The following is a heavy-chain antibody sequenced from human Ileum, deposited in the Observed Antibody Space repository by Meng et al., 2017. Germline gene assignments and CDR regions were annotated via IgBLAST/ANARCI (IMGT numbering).Heavy chain of an antibody. J-gene: IGHJ5*02. Sequence: VGAGGGLVLPGGARISSCPASGFTFSSYAMSWVRQAPGKGLEWVSAISGSGGSTYYADSVKGRFTISRDNSKNTLYLQMNSLRAEDTVVYYCAPEDWFDPWGQGTLVTVSS. CDR1: GFTFSSYA. CDR3: APEDWFDP. V-gene: IGHV3-23*04. CDR2: ISGSGGST.